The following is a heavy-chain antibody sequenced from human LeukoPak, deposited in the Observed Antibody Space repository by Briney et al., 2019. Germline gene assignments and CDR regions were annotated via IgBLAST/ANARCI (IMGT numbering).Heavy chain of an antibody. CDR3: AREGGGYCSSTSCRDFDY. CDR2: IKQDGSEK. J-gene: IGHJ4*02. CDR1: GFTFSSYW. V-gene: IGHV3-7*03. Sequence: PGGSLRLSCAASGFTFSSYWMSWVRQAPGKGLEWVANIKQDGSEKYYVDSVKGRFTTSRDNAKNSLYLQMNSLRAEDTAVYYCAREGGGYCSSTSCRDFDYWGQGTLVTVSS. D-gene: IGHD2-2*01.